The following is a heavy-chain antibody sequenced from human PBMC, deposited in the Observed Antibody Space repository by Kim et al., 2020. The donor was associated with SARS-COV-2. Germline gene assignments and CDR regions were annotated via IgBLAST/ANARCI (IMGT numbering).Heavy chain of an antibody. CDR3: ARANTRLLWFGELLIYFDY. D-gene: IGHD3-10*01. CDR2: IYYSGST. Sequence: SETLSLTCTVSGGSISSGGYYWSWIRQHPGKGLEWIGYIYYSGSTYYNPSLKSRVTISVDTSKNQFSLKLSSVTAADTAVYYCARANTRLLWFGELLIYFDYWGQGTLVTVSS. V-gene: IGHV4-31*03. J-gene: IGHJ4*02. CDR1: GGSISSGGYY.